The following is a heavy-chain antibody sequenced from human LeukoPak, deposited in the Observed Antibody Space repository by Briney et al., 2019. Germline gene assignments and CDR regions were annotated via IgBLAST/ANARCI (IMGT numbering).Heavy chain of an antibody. V-gene: IGHV4-34*01. D-gene: IGHD3-10*01. CDR2: INHSGST. CDR3: ARGPDSGSHFAWFDP. CDR1: GGSFSGFY. J-gene: IGHJ5*02. Sequence: SETLSLTCAVYGGSFSGFYWSWVRQPPGKGLEWIGEINHSGSTHYNPSFKSRVTIIVDTSRNQFSLKLTSVTAADTAVYYCARGPDSGSHFAWFDPWGQETLVTVSS.